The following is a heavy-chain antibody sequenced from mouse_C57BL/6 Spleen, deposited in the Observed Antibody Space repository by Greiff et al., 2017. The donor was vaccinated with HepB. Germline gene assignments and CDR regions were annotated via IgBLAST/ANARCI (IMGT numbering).Heavy chain of an antibody. Sequence: QVQPHRPGASLLKRGASVKLSFPSSWYPFTSSFLPWVKHRPGQGLEWIGMIHPNSGSTNYNEKFKSKATLTVDKSSSTAYMQLSSLTSEDSAVYYCARGGCDYWGQGTTLTVSS. CDR2: IHPNSGST. V-gene: IGHV1-64*01. CDR3: ARGGCDY. J-gene: IGHJ2*01. CDR1: WYPFTSSF.